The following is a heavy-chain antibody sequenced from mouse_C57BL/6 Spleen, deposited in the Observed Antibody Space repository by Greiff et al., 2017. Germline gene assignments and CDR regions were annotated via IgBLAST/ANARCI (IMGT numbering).Heavy chain of an antibody. D-gene: IGHD2-13*01. CDR3: AGGDIGGDYEVWAY. J-gene: IGHJ3*01. CDR2: IYPGDGDT. CDR1: GYAFSSSW. Sequence: QVQLKQSGPELVKPGASVKISCKASGYAFSSSWMNWVKQRPGKGLEWIGRIYPGDGDTNYNGKFKGKATLTADKSSSTAYMQLSSLTSEDSAVYFCAGGDIGGDYEVWAYWGQGTLVTVSA. V-gene: IGHV1-82*01.